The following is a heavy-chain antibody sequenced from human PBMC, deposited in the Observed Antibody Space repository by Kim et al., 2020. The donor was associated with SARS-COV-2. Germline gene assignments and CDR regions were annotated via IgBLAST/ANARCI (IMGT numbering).Heavy chain of an antibody. CDR2: INIGNGDA. CDR3: ARLIGPTTNFDY. J-gene: IGHJ4*02. V-gene: IGHV1-3*04. D-gene: IGHD2-8*01. CDR1: GYTFIKSG. Sequence: ASVKVSCKTSGYTFIKSGMHWVRQAPGQRFEWMGWINIGNGDATYSQKFQGRVTISTDTSASTGYMELSSLRSEDTAVYYCARLIGPTTNFDYCGQGTLVTVSS.